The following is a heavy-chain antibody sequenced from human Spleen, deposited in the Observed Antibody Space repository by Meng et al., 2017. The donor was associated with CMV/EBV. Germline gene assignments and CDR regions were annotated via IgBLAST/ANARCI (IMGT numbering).Heavy chain of an antibody. V-gene: IGHV4-34*01. CDR3: ARLRGTVVLPASGKYYFDS. J-gene: IGHJ4*02. Sequence: SFSGFYWGWIRQPPGKGLQWIGEIDHSGTTKYNPSLESRVAISMDTSKNQFSLKLTSVTAADTAVYYCARLRGTVVLPASGKYYFDSWGLGTLVTVSS. CDR2: IDHSGTT. D-gene: IGHD2-2*01. CDR1: SFSGFY.